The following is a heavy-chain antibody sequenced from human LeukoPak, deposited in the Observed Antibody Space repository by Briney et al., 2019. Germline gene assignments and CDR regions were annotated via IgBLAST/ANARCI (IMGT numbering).Heavy chain of an antibody. V-gene: IGHV3-21*01. CDR2: ISSSSSYI. D-gene: IGHD3-16*01. CDR1: GFTFSSYS. Sequence: GGSLRLSSAASGFTFSSYSMNWVRQAPGKGLEWVSSISSSSSYIYYADSVKGRFTISRDNAKNSLYLQMNSLRAADTAVYYCAKPVAGDRYFDYWGQGTLVTVSS. CDR3: AKPVAGDRYFDY. J-gene: IGHJ4*02.